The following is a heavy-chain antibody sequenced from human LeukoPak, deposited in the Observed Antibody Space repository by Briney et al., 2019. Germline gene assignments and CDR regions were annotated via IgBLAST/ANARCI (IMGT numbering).Heavy chain of an antibody. CDR2: ISHTEGT. V-gene: IGHV4-34*01. CDR3: ARIRCGHSGSVCYNH. J-gene: IGHJ4*02. D-gene: IGHD2-21*01. CDR1: GVSINDYY. Sequence: SETLSLTCGVFGVSINDYYWSWIRQSPGKGLEWIGEISHTEGTRYNPSFESRVTMSVGTSENQLSLKLIFMTAADTAVYYCARIRCGHSGSVCYNHWGLGTLVAVSS.